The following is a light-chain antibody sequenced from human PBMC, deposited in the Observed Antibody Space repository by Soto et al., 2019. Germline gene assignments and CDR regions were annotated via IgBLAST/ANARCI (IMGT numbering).Light chain of an antibody. Sequence: QSALTQPASVSGSPGQSITISCTGTSSDVGGYNYVSWYQQHPGKAPKLMIYDVSNRPSGVSNRFSGSKSGNTASLTISGLQAEDEADYYCSSYTSSSTVGFAGGTKVTVL. CDR2: DVS. CDR3: SSYTSSSTVG. J-gene: IGLJ2*01. V-gene: IGLV2-14*01. CDR1: SSDVGGYNY.